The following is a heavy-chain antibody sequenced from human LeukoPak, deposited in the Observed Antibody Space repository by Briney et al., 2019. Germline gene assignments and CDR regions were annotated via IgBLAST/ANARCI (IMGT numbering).Heavy chain of an antibody. V-gene: IGHV3-23*01. CDR3: AKCRPILFELLTTLDAFDI. J-gene: IGHJ3*02. CDR2: ISGRGGST. CDR1: GFTFNNYA. D-gene: IGHD3-9*01. Sequence: GGSLRLSCAASGFTFNNYAMSWVRQAPGKGLEWVSAISGRGGSTYYADSVKGRFTISRDNSKNTLYLQMNSLRAEDTAVYYCAKCRPILFELLTTLDAFDIWGQGTMVTVSS.